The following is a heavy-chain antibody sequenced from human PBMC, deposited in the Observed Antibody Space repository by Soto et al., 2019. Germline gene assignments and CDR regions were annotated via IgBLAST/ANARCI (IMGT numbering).Heavy chain of an antibody. CDR2: IIPIFGTA. J-gene: IGHJ6*02. D-gene: IGHD2-2*01. V-gene: IGHV1-69*13. CDR3: ARVSDIVVVPAAMIYYYYGMDV. Sequence: SVKVSCKASGGTFSSYAISWVRQDPRQGLEWMGGIIPIFGTANYAQKFQGRVTITADESTSTAYMELSSLRSEDTAVYYCARVSDIVVVPAAMIYYYYGMDVWGQGTTVTVSS. CDR1: GGTFSSYA.